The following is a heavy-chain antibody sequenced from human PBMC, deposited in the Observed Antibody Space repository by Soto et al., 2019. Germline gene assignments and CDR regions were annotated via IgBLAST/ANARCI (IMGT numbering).Heavy chain of an antibody. D-gene: IGHD3-10*01. J-gene: IGHJ4*02. CDR3: ARGSPGPVDH. CDR2: MNPHSGET. V-gene: IGHV1-8*01. CDR1: GYSFTSLH. Sequence: QVQLVQSGAEVRRPGASVKVSCKASGYSFTSLHFNWVRQATGQGLEWIGWMNPHSGETGYAQRFQGRVTMTRDISLSTAYMELRSLTSHDTAFYFCARGSPGPVDHWGQGTLVTVSS.